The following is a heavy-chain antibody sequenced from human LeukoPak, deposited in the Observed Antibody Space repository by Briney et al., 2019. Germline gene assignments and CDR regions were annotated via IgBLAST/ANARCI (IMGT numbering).Heavy chain of an antibody. CDR2: IYHSGST. CDR1: GYSISSGYY. V-gene: IGHV4-38-2*01. CDR3: ARRNYGDLDY. J-gene: IGHJ4*02. Sequence: SETLSLTCAVSGYSISSGYYWGWIRQPPGKGLEWIGSIYHSGSTYYNPSLKSRVTISVDTSKDQFSLKLSSVTAADTAVYYCARRNYGDLDYWGQGNPGHRLL. D-gene: IGHD3-16*01.